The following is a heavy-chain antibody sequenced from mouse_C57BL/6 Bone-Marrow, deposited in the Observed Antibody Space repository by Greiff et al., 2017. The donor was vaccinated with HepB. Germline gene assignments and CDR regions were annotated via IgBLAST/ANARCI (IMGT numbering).Heavy chain of an antibody. V-gene: IGHV5-16*01. CDR2: INYDGSST. J-gene: IGHJ1*03. CDR1: GFTFSDYY. D-gene: IGHD1-1*01. Sequence: EVQRVESEGGLVQPGSSMKLSCTASGFTFSDYYMAWVRQVPEKGLEWVANINYDGSSTYYLDSLKSRFIISRDNAKNILYLQMSSLKSEDTATYYCARVGGSSYWYFDVWGTGTTVTVSS. CDR3: ARVGGSSYWYFDV.